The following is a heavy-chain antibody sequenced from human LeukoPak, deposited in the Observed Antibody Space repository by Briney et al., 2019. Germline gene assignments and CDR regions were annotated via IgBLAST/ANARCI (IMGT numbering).Heavy chain of an antibody. CDR2: IYSGGST. CDR3: ARDYGDYIFDY. J-gene: IGHJ4*02. V-gene: IGHV3-53*01. Sequence: GGSLRLSCAASGFTVSSNYMSWVRQAPGKGLEWVSVIYSGGSTYYADSVKGRFTISRDNSKNTLYLQMNSLRAEDTAVYYCARDYGDYIFDYWGQGTLVTVSS. CDR1: GFTVSSNY. D-gene: IGHD4-17*01.